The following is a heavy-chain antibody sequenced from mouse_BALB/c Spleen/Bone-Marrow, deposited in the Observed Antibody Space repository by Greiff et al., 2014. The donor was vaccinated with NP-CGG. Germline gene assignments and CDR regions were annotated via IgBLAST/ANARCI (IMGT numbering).Heavy chain of an antibody. D-gene: IGHD2-4*01. V-gene: IGHV1-4*01. CDR2: INPSRGYT. J-gene: IGHJ2*01. Sequence: VQLQQSGAELARPGASVKMSCKASGYSFTSYTMHWVKQRPGQGLEWIGYINPSRGYTNYNQKFKDKATLTADKSSSTAYMQLSSLTSEDSAVYYCARGWDYEGYFDYWGQGTTLTVSS. CDR1: GYSFTSYT. CDR3: ARGWDYEGYFDY.